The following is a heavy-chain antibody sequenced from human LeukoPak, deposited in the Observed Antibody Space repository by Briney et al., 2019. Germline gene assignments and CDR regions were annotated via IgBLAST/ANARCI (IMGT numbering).Heavy chain of an antibody. D-gene: IGHD3-22*01. Sequence: EASVKVSCKASGYTFTSFGISWVRQAPGQGLEWMGWISAYNGNTNYAQKLQGRVTMTTDTSTSTAYMELRSLRSDDTAVYYCARFFQGALRYDSSGYYYVSKGMDVWGQGTTVTVSS. CDR2: ISAYNGNT. CDR3: ARFFQGALRYDSSGYYYVSKGMDV. CDR1: GYTFTSFG. V-gene: IGHV1-18*01. J-gene: IGHJ6*02.